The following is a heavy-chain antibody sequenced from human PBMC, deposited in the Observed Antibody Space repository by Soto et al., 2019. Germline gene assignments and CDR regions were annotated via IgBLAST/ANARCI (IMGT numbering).Heavy chain of an antibody. CDR1: GFTFSSYG. CDR2: ISYDGSNK. Sequence: GGSLRLSCAASGFTFSSYGMHWVRQAPGKGLEWVAVISYDGSNKYYADSVKGRFTISRDNSKNTLYLQMNSLRAEDTAVYYCGKDLRWPPYYFDYWGQETLVTFSS. J-gene: IGHJ4*02. V-gene: IGHV3-30*18. CDR3: GKDLRWPPYYFDY. D-gene: IGHD2-15*01.